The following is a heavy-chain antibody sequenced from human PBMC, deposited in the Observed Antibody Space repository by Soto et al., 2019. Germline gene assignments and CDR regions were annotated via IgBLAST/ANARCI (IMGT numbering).Heavy chain of an antibody. CDR2: INSDGSST. V-gene: IGHV3-74*01. J-gene: IGHJ4*02. CDR3: ARVGTGRYYFDY. CDR1: GFTFSSYW. Sequence: EVQLVESGGGLVQPGGSLRLSCAASGFTFSSYWMHWVRQAPGKGLVWVSRINSDGSSTSYADSVKGRFTISRDNAKNTLYLQMNSLRAEDTALYYCARVGTGRYYFDYWGQGTLVTVSS.